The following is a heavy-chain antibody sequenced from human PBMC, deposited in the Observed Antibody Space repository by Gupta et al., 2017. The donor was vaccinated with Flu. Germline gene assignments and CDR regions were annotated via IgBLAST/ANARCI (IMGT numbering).Heavy chain of an antibody. Sequence: SASSNCMSWVRQATGKGLGWVAVIYGGGSTQYVDSVRGRFTIALDDSKNALFRQMNALRDEDTAVYYCARDESREPAFCYWGQGTLVTVSS. CDR2: IYGGGST. V-gene: IGHV3-53*01. D-gene: IGHD3-3*01. J-gene: IGHJ4*02. CDR3: ARDESREPAFCY. CDR1: SASSNC.